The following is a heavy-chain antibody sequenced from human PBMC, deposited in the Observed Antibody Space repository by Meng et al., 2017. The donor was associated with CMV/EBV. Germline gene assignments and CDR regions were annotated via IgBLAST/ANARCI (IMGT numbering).Heavy chain of an antibody. CDR2: MIPIYGTA. CDR3: ARASVGSSSHPYFDY. D-gene: IGHD6-6*01. CDR1: GYTFTGYY. Sequence: SVKVSCKASGYTFTGYYMHWVRQAPGQGLEWMGGMIPIYGTAKYAKKFKGRVTITTDESTNTAHMELSSLRSEDTAVYYCARASVGSSSHPYFDYWGQGTLVTVSS. V-gene: IGHV1-69*05. J-gene: IGHJ4*02.